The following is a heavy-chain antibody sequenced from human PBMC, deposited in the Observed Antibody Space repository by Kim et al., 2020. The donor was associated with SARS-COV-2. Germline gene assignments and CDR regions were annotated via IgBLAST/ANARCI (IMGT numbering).Heavy chain of an antibody. J-gene: IGHJ4*02. CDR3: ARDLRSGDSSGYYYLDY. D-gene: IGHD3-22*01. V-gene: IGHV3-21*01. CDR2: ISSSSTYI. Sequence: GGSLRLSCAASGFTFSSYSMNWVRQAPGMGLEWVSSISSSSTYIYYADSVKGRFTISRDNAKNSLYLQMNSLRAEDTAVYYCARDLRSGDSSGYYYLDYWGQGTLVTVSS. CDR1: GFTFSSYS.